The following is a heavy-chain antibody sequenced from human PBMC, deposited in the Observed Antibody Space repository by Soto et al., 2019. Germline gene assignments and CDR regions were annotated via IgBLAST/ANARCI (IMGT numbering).Heavy chain of an antibody. CDR1: GYTFTSYY. J-gene: IGHJ4*02. D-gene: IGHD6-13*01. Sequence: ASVKVSCKASGYTFTSYYMHWVRQAPGQGLEWMGIINPSGGSTSYAQKLQGRVTMTTDTSTSTAYMELRSLRSDDTAVYYCARDRSSSWYEVDYWGQGTLVTVSS. CDR3: ARDRSSSWYEVDY. V-gene: IGHV1-46*01. CDR2: INPSGGST.